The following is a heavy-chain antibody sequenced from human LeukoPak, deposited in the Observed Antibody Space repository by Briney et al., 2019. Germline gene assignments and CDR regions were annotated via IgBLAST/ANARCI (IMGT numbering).Heavy chain of an antibody. CDR2: ISAYNGNT. V-gene: IGHV1-18*01. CDR1: GYTFTSYG. J-gene: IGHJ3*02. Sequence: ASVKVSCKASGYTFTSYGFSWVRQAPGQGLEWMGWISAYNGNTNYAQKVQGRVTMTTDTSTSTAYMELSSLRSEDTAIYYCARIRDGYNDAYDIWGQGTVVTVPS. D-gene: IGHD5-24*01. CDR3: ARIRDGYNDAYDI.